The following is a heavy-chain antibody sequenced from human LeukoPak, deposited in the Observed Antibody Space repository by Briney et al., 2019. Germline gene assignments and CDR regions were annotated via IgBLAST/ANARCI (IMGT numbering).Heavy chain of an antibody. CDR3: ARDDSGYGDNWFDP. V-gene: IGHV1-69*13. J-gene: IGHJ5*02. Sequence: GASVKVSCKASGGTFSSYAISWVRQAPGQGLEWMGGIIPIFGTANYAQKFQGRVTITADESTSTAYMELSSLRSEDTAVYYCARDDSGYGDNWFDPWGQGTLVTVSS. CDR2: IIPIFGTA. D-gene: IGHD5-12*01. CDR1: GGTFSSYA.